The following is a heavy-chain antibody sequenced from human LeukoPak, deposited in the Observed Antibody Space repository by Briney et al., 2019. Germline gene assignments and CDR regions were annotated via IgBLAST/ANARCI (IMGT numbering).Heavy chain of an antibody. V-gene: IGHV3-30-3*01. CDR1: GFTFSSYA. D-gene: IGHD2-2*01. CDR3: ARSRDGSNFNWYFDL. J-gene: IGHJ2*01. CDR2: ISYDGSNK. Sequence: GGSLRLSCAASGFTFSSYAMHWVRQAPGKGLEWVAVISYDGSNKYYADSVKGRFTISRDNSKNTLYLQMNSLRAEDTAVYYCARSRDGSNFNWYFDLWGRGTPVTVSS.